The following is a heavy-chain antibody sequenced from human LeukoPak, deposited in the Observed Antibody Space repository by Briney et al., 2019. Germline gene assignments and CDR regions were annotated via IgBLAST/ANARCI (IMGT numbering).Heavy chain of an antibody. CDR3: AKGDPYGSGSYPVDY. CDR2: ITSSGDST. J-gene: IGHJ4*02. V-gene: IGHV3-23*01. CDR1: GFTFSTSA. Sequence: GGSLRLSCAASGFTFSTSAMSWVRQAPGKGLEWVSGITSSGDSTYYADSVKGRFTISRDNSKNILYLQMNSLRAEDTAVYYCAKGDPYGSGSYPVDYWGQGTLVTVSS. D-gene: IGHD3-10*01.